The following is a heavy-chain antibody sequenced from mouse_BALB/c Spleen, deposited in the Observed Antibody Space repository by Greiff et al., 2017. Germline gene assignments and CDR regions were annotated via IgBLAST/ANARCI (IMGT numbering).Heavy chain of an antibody. CDR1: GYTFTDYA. CDR3: ARRRDGSFDY. V-gene: IGHV1S137*01. D-gene: IGHD3-3*01. CDR2: ISTYYGDA. Sequence: VQVVESGAELVRPGVSVKISCKGSGYTFTDYAMHWVKQSHAKSLEWIGVISTYYGDASYNQKFKGKATMTVDKSSSTAYMELARLTSEDSAIYYCARRRDGSFDYWGQGTTLTVSS. J-gene: IGHJ2*01.